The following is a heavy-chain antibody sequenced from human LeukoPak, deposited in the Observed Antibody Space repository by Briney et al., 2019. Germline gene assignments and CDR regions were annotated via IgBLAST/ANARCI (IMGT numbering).Heavy chain of an antibody. CDR3: ARSIAAAAPDY. V-gene: IGHV3-21*01. J-gene: IGHJ4*02. CDR1: GFTFSSYS. CDR2: ISSSSSYI. D-gene: IGHD6-13*01. Sequence: PGGSLRLSCAASGFTFSSYSMNWVRQAPGKGLEWVSSISSSSSYIYYADSVKGRVTISRDNAKNSLYLQMNSLRAEDTAVYYCARSIAAAAPDYWGQGTLVTASS.